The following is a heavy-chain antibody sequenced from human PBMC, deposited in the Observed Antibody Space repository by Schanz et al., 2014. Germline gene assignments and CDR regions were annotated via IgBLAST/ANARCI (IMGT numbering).Heavy chain of an antibody. CDR2: ISHSGGSK. Sequence: DVQLLESGGGLVQPGGSPRLSCAASGFTFNSYVMTWVRQAPGKGLEWVSSISHSGGSKYYADSVKGRFTISRDNSENTLYLQMNSLSADDTAVFYCAKGMGYCSGGTCYDYYYYGLDVWGQGTTVTVSS. CDR1: GFTFNSYV. D-gene: IGHD2-15*01. CDR3: AKGMGYCSGGTCYDYYYYGLDV. J-gene: IGHJ6*02. V-gene: IGHV3-23*01.